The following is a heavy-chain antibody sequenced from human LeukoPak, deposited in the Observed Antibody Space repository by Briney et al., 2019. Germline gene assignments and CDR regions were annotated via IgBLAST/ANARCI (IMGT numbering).Heavy chain of an antibody. J-gene: IGHJ6*04. CDR2: IIPIFGTA. CDR1: GGTFSSYA. D-gene: IGHD3-9*01. V-gene: IGHV1-69*13. Sequence: SVKVSCKASGGTFSSYAISWVRQAPGQGLEWMGGIIPIFGTANYAQKFQGRVTITADESTSTAYMELSSPRSEDTAVYYCASPKGNTLGTNYDILTGPDYYYYGMDVWGKGTTVTVSS. CDR3: ASPKGNTLGTNYDILTGPDYYYYGMDV.